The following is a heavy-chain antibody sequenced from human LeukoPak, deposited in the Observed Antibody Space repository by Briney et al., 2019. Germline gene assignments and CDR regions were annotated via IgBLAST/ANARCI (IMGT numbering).Heavy chain of an antibody. D-gene: IGHD3-10*01. Sequence: PGGSLRLSCAASGFTFSSYEMNWVRQAPGKGLEWGSYISSSGSNVSYADSVKGRFTVSRDNAKNSLYLQMNSLRDEDTAVYYCAHVKARSGSTFDIWGQGTMVTVSS. J-gene: IGHJ3*02. V-gene: IGHV3-48*03. CDR2: ISSSGSNV. CDR3: AHVKARSGSTFDI. CDR1: GFTFSSYE.